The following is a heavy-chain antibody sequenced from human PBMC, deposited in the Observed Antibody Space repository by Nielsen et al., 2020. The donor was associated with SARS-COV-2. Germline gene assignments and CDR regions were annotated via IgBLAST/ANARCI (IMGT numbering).Heavy chain of an antibody. V-gene: IGHV4-31*03. CDR3: ARLSVTTNHGFDP. CDR2: IYYSGST. Sequence: SETLSLTCTVSGGSISSGGYYWSWIRQHPGKGLEWIGYIYYSGSTYYNPSLKSRVTISVDTSKNQFSLKLSSVTAADTAVYYCARLSVTTNHGFDPWGQGTLVTVSS. CDR1: GGSISSGGYY. J-gene: IGHJ5*02. D-gene: IGHD4-17*01.